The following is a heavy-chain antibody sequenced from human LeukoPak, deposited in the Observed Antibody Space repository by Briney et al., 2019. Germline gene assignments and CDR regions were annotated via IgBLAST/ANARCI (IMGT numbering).Heavy chain of an antibody. J-gene: IGHJ4*02. D-gene: IGHD2-15*01. CDR3: ATLGRNYFDS. Sequence: PGGSLRLSCAASGFTFSDYYVTWIRQAPGKGLEWVSYISSSGSAIYYADSVKGRITISRDYAKNSLCLQMNSLRAEDTAVYYCATLGRNYFDSWGQGTLVTVSS. CDR1: GFTFSDYY. CDR2: ISSSGSAI. V-gene: IGHV3-11*01.